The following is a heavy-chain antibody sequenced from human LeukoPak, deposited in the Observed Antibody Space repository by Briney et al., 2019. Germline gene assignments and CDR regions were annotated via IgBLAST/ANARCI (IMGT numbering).Heavy chain of an antibody. CDR3: ARESGDYYDRRIDA. J-gene: IGHJ5*02. V-gene: IGHV4-4*07. CDR1: GGSISSYY. D-gene: IGHD3-22*01. CDR2: IYTSRST. Sequence: SETLSFTSTVSGGSISSYYWSWIRQPAGKGLEWIGRIYTSRSTNYNPSLKSRVTMSVDTSKNQFSLKLSSVTAADTAVYYCARESGDYYDRRIDAWGQGTLVTVSS.